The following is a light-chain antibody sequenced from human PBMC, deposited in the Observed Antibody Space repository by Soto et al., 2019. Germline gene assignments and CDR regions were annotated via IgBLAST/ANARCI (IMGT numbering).Light chain of an antibody. V-gene: IGKV3-20*01. CDR1: QSVSASY. J-gene: IGKJ1*01. CDR3: QQYGSSPPWT. Sequence: EIVLTQSPGTLSLSPGERVTLSCRASQSVSASYLAWYQQKPGQAPRLLIYGASSRATGMSDRFSGSGSGTDFTLTISRLEPEDFAVYYCQQYGSSPPWTFGQGTKVDIK. CDR2: GAS.